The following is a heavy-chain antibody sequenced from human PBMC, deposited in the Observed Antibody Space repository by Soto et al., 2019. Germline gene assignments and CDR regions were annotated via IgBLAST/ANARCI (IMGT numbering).Heavy chain of an antibody. CDR2: IIPIFGTA. V-gene: IGHV1-69*13. D-gene: IGHD6-13*01. J-gene: IGHJ6*02. CDR3: AREGWAKTSGSPNHYGMAV. CDR1: GGTFSSYA. Sequence: SVNRSCKAAGGTFSSYAISWVRQAPGQGLEWMGGIIPIFGTANYAQKFQGRVTITADESTSTAYMELSSLRSEDTAVYYCAREGWAKTSGSPNHYGMAVWGQGTTVTVSS.